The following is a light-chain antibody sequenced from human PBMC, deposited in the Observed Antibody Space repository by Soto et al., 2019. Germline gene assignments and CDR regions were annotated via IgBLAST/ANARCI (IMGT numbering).Light chain of an antibody. Sequence: EIVLTQSPGTLSFSPGERATLSCRASQSVSSSYLAWYQQKPGQAPRLLIYGASSRATGIPDRFSGSGSGTDFAITSSSLEPEDLAVYYCQQYCSSPWTFGLGTKVEIK. CDR2: GAS. J-gene: IGKJ1*01. CDR3: QQYCSSPWT. CDR1: QSVSSSY. V-gene: IGKV3-20*01.